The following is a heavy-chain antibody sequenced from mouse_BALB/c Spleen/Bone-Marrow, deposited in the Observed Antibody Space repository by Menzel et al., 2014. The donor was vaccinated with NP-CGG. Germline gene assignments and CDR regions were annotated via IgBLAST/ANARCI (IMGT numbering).Heavy chain of an antibody. J-gene: IGHJ4*01. CDR2: IWGDGST. CDR1: GFSLTGYG. Sequence: QVQLQQSGPGLVAPSQGLSITCTVSGFSLTGYGVSWVRQPPGKGLEWLGMIWGDGSTDYNSALKSRLSISKDNSKSQVFLKMNSLQTDDTARYYCARDSFLITRALDYWGQGTSVTVSS. D-gene: IGHD2-4*01. V-gene: IGHV2-6-7*01. CDR3: ARDSFLITRALDY.